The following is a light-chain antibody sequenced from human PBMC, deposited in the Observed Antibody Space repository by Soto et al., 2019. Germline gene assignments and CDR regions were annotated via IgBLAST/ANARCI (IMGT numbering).Light chain of an antibody. CDR1: SSNIGAGYD. V-gene: IGLV1-40*01. J-gene: IGLJ1*01. CDR3: QSYDSSLSAYV. Sequence: QSVLTQPPSVSGAPGQRVTISCTGSSSNIGAGYDVHWYQQLPGTAPKLLIFRNNNRPSGVPDRFSGSKSGTSASLAITGLQAEDEADYYCQSYDSSLSAYVFATGTKDTVL. CDR2: RNN.